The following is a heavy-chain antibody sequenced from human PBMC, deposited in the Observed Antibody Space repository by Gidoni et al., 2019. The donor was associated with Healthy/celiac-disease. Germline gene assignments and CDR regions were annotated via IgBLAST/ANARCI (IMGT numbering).Heavy chain of an antibody. CDR2: ISSSSSYI. D-gene: IGHD3-3*01. Sequence: EVQLVESGGGLVKPGGSLRLSCAASGFPVSSNSMNWVRQAPGKGLEWVSSISSSSSYIYYADSVKGRFTISRDNAKNSLYLQMNSLRAEDTAVYYCARETDPFLEWLSPFDYWGQGTLVTVSS. J-gene: IGHJ4*02. CDR1: GFPVSSNS. CDR3: ARETDPFLEWLSPFDY. V-gene: IGHV3-21*01.